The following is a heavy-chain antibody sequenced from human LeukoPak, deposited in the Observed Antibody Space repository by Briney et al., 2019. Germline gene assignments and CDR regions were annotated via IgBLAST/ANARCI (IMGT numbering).Heavy chain of an antibody. V-gene: IGHV4-59*11. CDR1: GGSISSHY. J-gene: IGHJ3*02. D-gene: IGHD2-2*01. CDR2: IYYSGST. Sequence: SETLSLTCTVSGGSISSHYWSWIRRPPGKGLEWIGYIYYSGSTNYNPSLKSRVTISVDTSKNQFSLKLSSVTAADTAVYYCARWGVVPAAIHAFDIWGQGTMVTVSS. CDR3: ARWGVVPAAIHAFDI.